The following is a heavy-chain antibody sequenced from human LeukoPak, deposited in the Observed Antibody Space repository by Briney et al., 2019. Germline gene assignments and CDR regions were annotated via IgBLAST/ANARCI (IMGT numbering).Heavy chain of an antibody. D-gene: IGHD1-26*01. CDR1: GFSLSTSGVG. Sequence: SGPTLVKPTQTLTLTCTFSGFSLSTSGVGVGWIRQPPGKALEWLALIYWDDDKRYSPSLKSRLTITKDTSKNQVVLTMTNMDPVDTATYYCAHFVGGIVGAADAFDIWGQGTMVTVSS. CDR2: IYWDDDK. J-gene: IGHJ3*02. V-gene: IGHV2-5*02. CDR3: AHFVGGIVGAADAFDI.